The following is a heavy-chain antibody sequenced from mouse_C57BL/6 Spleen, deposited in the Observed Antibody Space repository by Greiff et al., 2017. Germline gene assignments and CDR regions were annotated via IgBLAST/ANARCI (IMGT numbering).Heavy chain of an antibody. J-gene: IGHJ2*01. V-gene: IGHV5-9-1*02. CDR1: GFTFSSYA. CDR2: ISSGGGYT. D-gene: IGHD2-1*01. Sequence: EVMLVESGAGLVKPGGSLKLSCAASGFTFSSYAMSWVRQTPEKRLEWVAYISSGGGYTYYADTVKGRFTLSRDNARNTLYLQMSSLKSEDTAMYYCTRGRGYGNYDYWGQGTTLTVSS. CDR3: TRGRGYGNYDY.